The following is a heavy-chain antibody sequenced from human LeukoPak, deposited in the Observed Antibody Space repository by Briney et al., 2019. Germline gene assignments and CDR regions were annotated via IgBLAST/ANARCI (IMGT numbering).Heavy chain of an antibody. V-gene: IGHV4-59*01. Sequence: RSETLSLTCSVSGGSISNYYWSWLRQPPGKGLEWIGYVHYSGSTSYNPSLKSRLTMSLDTSNDQFSLKLSSVTAADTAVYYCAGIYNTIAFDVWGQGTMATVSS. J-gene: IGHJ3*01. D-gene: IGHD1-14*01. CDR3: AGIYNTIAFDV. CDR1: GGSISNYY. CDR2: VHYSGST.